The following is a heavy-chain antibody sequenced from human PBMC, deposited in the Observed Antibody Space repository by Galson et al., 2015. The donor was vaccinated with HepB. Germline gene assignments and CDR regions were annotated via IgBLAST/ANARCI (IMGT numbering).Heavy chain of an antibody. CDR1: GFTFRSYS. D-gene: IGHD5-18*01. CDR2: ISSSSSYI. CDR3: ARGQRGFSYGTKFDY. J-gene: IGHJ4*02. V-gene: IGHV3-21*06. Sequence: SLRLSCAASGFTFRSYSMNWVRQAPGKGLEWVSSISSSSSYIYYADSVKGRFTISRDNAKNSLYLQMNSLRAEDTAVYYCARGQRGFSYGTKFDYWGQGTLVTVSS.